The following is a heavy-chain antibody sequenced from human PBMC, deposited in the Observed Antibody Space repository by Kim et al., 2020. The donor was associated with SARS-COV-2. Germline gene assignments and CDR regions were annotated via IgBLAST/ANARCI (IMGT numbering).Heavy chain of an antibody. Sequence: FQGQVTISADKSISTAYLQWSSLKASDTAMYYCARQFCSGGSCEGAFDIWGQGTMVTVSS. CDR3: ARQFCSGGSCEGAFDI. J-gene: IGHJ3*02. D-gene: IGHD2-15*01. V-gene: IGHV5-51*01.